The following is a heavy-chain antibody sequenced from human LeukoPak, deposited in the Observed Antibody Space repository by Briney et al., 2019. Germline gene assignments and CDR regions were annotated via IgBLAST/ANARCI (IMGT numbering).Heavy chain of an antibody. CDR1: GGSISSYY. D-gene: IGHD1-14*01. J-gene: IGHJ6*02. CDR3: AKGRLHVFSVSGIGGNGMDV. CDR2: ISGSGGST. V-gene: IGHV3-23*01. Sequence: PSETLSLTCTVSGGSISSYYWSWIRQAPGKGLEWVSAISGSGGSTFYADSVKGRFTISRDNSKNTLYLQMDSLRAEDTAVYYCAKGRLHVFSVSGIGGNGMDVWGQGTTVTVSS.